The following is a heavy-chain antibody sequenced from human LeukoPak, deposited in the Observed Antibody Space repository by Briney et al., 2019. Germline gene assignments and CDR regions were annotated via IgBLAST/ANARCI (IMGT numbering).Heavy chain of an antibody. CDR3: ARDVPPYSTSPWGLAV. CDR1: GFIVSGNY. D-gene: IGHD2-2*01. V-gene: IGHV3-66*01. Sequence: GGSLRLSCAASGFIVSGNYISWVRQAPGRGLEWVSLITGDGTTFYADPVKGRFTISRDNSKNTVYLQMNSLRAEDTAVYYCARDVPPYSTSPWGLAVWGLGTTVTVSS. CDR2: ITGDGTT. J-gene: IGHJ6*02.